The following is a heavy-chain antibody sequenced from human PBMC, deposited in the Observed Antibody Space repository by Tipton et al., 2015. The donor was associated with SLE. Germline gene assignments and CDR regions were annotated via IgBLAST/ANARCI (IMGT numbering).Heavy chain of an antibody. D-gene: IGHD6-13*01. J-gene: IGHJ5*02. CDR2: IYQSGST. V-gene: IGHV4-38-2*01. Sequence: TLSLTCAVSGYSISSGYYWGWIRQPPGKGLEWIGSIYQSGSTYYNPSLKSRVTISVDTSKNQFSLKLSSVTAADTAVYYCARRDGYSSIWNWFDPWGQGTLVTVSS. CDR3: ARRDGYSSIWNWFDP. CDR1: GYSISSGYY.